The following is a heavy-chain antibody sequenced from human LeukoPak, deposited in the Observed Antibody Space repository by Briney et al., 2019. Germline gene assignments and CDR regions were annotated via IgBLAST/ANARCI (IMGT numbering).Heavy chain of an antibody. CDR2: ISEGGGST. CDR3: AKGDSIWNGFDY. V-gene: IGHV3-23*01. D-gene: IGHD1-1*01. J-gene: IGHJ4*02. Sequence: HSGGSLRLSYAASGFTVSSNYMSWVRQAPGKGLEWVSSISEGGGSTYYADSVKGRFTISRDNSKNTLYLQMNSLGAEDTAIYYCAKGDSIWNGFDYWGQGTLVTVSS. CDR1: GFTVSSNY.